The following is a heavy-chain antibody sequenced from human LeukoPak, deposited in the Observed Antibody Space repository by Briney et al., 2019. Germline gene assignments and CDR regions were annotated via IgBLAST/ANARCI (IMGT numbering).Heavy chain of an antibody. D-gene: IGHD3-10*01. V-gene: IGHV3-30-3*01. Sequence: GRSLRLSCAASGFTFSSYAMHWDRQAPGKGLEWVAVISYDGSNKYYADSVKGRFTISRDNSKNTLYLQMNSLRAEDTAVYYCARDGYYGSGREGFDPWGQGTLVTVSS. CDR2: ISYDGSNK. CDR1: GFTFSSYA. J-gene: IGHJ5*02. CDR3: ARDGYYGSGREGFDP.